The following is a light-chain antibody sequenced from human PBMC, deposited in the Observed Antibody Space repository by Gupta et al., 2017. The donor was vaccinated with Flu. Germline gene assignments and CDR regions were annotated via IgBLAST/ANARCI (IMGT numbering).Light chain of an antibody. V-gene: IGKV3-11*01. J-gene: IGKJ2*01. CDR1: QALFGK. Sequence: EIVLTQFPATLSLSPGQTATLSCRASQALFGKLAWYQQKPGQPPKLLIYETSTRAAGIPARFSGSGSSADYTLTIANLEADDFAVYYCLQGSDWPLYTFGQGTRLDIK. CDR2: ETS. CDR3: LQGSDWPLYT.